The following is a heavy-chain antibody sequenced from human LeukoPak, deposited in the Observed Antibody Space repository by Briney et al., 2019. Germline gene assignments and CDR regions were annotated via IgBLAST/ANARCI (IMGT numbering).Heavy chain of an antibody. CDR1: GYTFTSYA. D-gene: IGHD2-2*01. Sequence: ASVKVSCKASGYTFTSYAMNWVRQAPGQGLEWMGWTNTNTGNPTYAQGFTGRFVFSLDTSVSTAYLQISSLKAEDTAVYYCAREVVPAAMRFFDYWGQGTLVTVSS. V-gene: IGHV7-4-1*02. CDR2: TNTNTGNP. J-gene: IGHJ4*02. CDR3: AREVVPAAMRFFDY.